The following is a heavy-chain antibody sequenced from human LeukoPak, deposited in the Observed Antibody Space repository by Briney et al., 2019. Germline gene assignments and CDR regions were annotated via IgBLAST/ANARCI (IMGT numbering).Heavy chain of an antibody. CDR3: AKDLEYGSGSYYNGLSAFDI. D-gene: IGHD3-10*01. V-gene: IGHV3-20*04. J-gene: IGHJ3*02. Sequence: GGSLRLSCAASGFTFDDYGMSWVRQAPGKGLEWVSGINWNGGSTGYADSVKGRFTISRDNAKNSLYLQMNSLRAEDTAVYYCAKDLEYGSGSYYNGLSAFDIWGQGTMVTVSS. CDR1: GFTFDDYG. CDR2: INWNGGST.